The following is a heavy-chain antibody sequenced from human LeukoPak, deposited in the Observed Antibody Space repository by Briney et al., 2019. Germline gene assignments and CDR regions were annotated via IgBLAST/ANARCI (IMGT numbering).Heavy chain of an antibody. Sequence: SETLSLTCAVHGGSFSGYYCSWIRQPPGKGLEWIGEINHSGSTNYNPSLKSRVTISVDTSKNQLSLKLSSVTAADTAVYYCARKGRWLQLGYFQHWGQGTLVTVSS. V-gene: IGHV4-34*01. J-gene: IGHJ1*01. CDR2: INHSGST. CDR1: GGSFSGYY. D-gene: IGHD5-24*01. CDR3: ARKGRWLQLGYFQH.